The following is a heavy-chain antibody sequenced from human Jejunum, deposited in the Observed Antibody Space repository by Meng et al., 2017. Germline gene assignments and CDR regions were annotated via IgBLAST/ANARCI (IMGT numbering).Heavy chain of an antibody. J-gene: IGHJ4*02. Sequence: GESLKISCVGSGFTLSSYSMSWVRQAPGKGLEWVSAISYLDASTFYADSVKGRFTISRDSSMNTLHLQMNSLRAEDTAVYYCALVGGTDFDYWGQGTLVTVYS. D-gene: IGHD2-21*01. V-gene: IGHV3-23*01. CDR1: GFTLSSYS. CDR2: ISYLDAST. CDR3: ALVGGTDFDY.